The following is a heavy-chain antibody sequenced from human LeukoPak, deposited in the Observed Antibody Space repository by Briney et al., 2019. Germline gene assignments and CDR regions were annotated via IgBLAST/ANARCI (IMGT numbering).Heavy chain of an antibody. J-gene: IGHJ6*02. CDR1: GFTFSSYS. D-gene: IGHD6-19*01. CDR2: ISSSSSYI. V-gene: IGHV3-21*01. CDR3: ARDQYSSGWTDYYYYYGMDV. Sequence: GGSLRLSCAASGFTFSSYSMNWVRQAPGKGLEWVSSISSSSSYIYYADSVKGRFTISRDNAKNSLYLQMNSLRAEDTAVYYCARDQYSSGWTDYYYYYGMDVWGQGTTVTVSS.